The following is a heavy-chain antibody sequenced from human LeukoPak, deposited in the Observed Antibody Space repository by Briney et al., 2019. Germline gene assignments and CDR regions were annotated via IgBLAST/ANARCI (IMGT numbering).Heavy chain of an antibody. CDR2: LYSGGGT. D-gene: IGHD3-10*01. V-gene: IGHV3-66*01. CDR1: GFIFSTYW. CDR3: TRDQIVRGVIVSHDY. Sequence: PGGSLRLSCAASGFIFSTYWMHWVRQAPGKGLEWVSILYSGGGTYYADSAKERFTISRDNSKNTLYLQMNSLRAEDTAVYYCTRDQIVRGVIVSHDYWGQGTLVTVSS. J-gene: IGHJ4*02.